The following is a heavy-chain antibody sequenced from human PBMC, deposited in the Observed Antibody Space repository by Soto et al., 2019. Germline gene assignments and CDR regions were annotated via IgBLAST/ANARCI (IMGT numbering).Heavy chain of an antibody. J-gene: IGHJ4*02. CDR1: GFNFITYS. Sequence: GGSLRLSXAASGFNFITYSLSWVRQAPGKGLEWVASISSSAVYIDYADSVKGRFTISRDNANNSLYLQMNSLGAEDTATYYCIRDGLDYYDTARLYFDKWGQGTLVTVSS. CDR2: ISSSAVYI. CDR3: IRDGLDYYDTARLYFDK. D-gene: IGHD3-22*01. V-gene: IGHV3-21*01.